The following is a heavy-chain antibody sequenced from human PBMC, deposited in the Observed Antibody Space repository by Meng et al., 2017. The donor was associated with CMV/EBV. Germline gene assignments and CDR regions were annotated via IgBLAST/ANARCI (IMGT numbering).Heavy chain of an antibody. V-gene: IGHV3-21*04. D-gene: IGHD6-13*01. Sequence: GGSLRLSCAASGFTFSSYSMNWVRQAPGKGLEWVSSISSSSSYIYYADSVEGRFTISRDNSKNTLYLQMNSLRAEDTAVYYCAKGRSIEAPGTRYFDCWGQGTLVTVSS. CDR3: AKGRSIEAPGTRYFDC. CDR1: GFTFSSYS. J-gene: IGHJ4*02. CDR2: ISSSSSYI.